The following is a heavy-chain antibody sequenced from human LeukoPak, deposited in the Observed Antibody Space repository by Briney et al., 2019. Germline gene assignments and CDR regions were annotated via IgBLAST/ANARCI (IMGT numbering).Heavy chain of an antibody. CDR1: GFTFSSYG. J-gene: IGHJ5*02. CDR2: IWYDGSNK. CDR3: ARDRESGTTRWFDP. D-gene: IGHD1-7*01. V-gene: IGHV3-33*01. Sequence: GGSLRPSCAASGFTFSSYGMHWVRQAPGKGLEWVAVIWYDGSNKYYADSVKGRFTISRDNSKNTLYLQMNSLRAEDTAVYYCARDRESGTTRWFDPWGQGTLVTVSS.